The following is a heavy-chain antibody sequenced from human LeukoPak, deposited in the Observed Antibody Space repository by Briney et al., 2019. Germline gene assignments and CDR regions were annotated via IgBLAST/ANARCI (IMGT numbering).Heavy chain of an antibody. CDR2: INPNSGGT. V-gene: IGHV1-2*02. J-gene: IGHJ4*02. CDR1: GYTFTSYA. Sequence: ASVKVSCTSSGYTFTSYAMNWVRQATGQGLEWMGWINPNSGGTNYAQKFQGRVTMTRDTSISTVYMELSRLRSDDTAVYYCARVGYYESSGYYEYWGQGTLVTVSS. CDR3: ARVGYYESSGYYEY. D-gene: IGHD3-22*01.